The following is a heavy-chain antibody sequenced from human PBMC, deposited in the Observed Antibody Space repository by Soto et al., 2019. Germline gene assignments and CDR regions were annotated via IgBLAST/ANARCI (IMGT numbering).Heavy chain of an antibody. Sequence: HSETLSLNFNFLSPSIWSLFRQPPGKGLEWIGYIYDSGSTNYNPSLKSRVTISVDTSKNQFSLKLRSVTAADTGVYYCARTLGSRQLFDYWGQGILVTVS. D-gene: IGHD2-2*01. CDR1: SPSI. J-gene: IGHJ4*02. CDR3: ARTLGSRQLFDY. CDR2: IYDSGST. V-gene: IGHV4-59*01.